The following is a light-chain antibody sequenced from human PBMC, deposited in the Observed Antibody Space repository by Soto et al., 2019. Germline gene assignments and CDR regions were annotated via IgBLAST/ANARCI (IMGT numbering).Light chain of an antibody. Sequence: QSALTQPRSVSGSPGQSVTISCTGTSSDVGGYDYVTWYQQHPGKAPKLIIYDVTKRPSGVPDRFSGSKSGNTASLTISGLQAEDEADYYCCSYGRSFILLFGGGTKLTVL. CDR3: CSYGRSFILL. CDR1: SSDVGGYDY. CDR2: DVT. J-gene: IGLJ2*01. V-gene: IGLV2-11*01.